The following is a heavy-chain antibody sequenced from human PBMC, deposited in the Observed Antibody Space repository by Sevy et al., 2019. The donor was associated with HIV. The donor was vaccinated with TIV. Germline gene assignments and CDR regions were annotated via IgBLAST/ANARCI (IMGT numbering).Heavy chain of an antibody. J-gene: IGHJ4*02. CDR2: TYYRSKWNN. CDR1: GDSVSSNSAA. V-gene: IGHV6-1*01. CDR3: ARQGGGGRAVDY. Sequence: KQSQSVSLTCAISGDSVSSNSAAWNWIRQSPSRGLEWLGRTYYRSKWNNDYAVSVKSRITINPDTSKNQFSLQLNSVTTEDTAVYYCARQGGGGRAVDYWGQGTLVTVSS. D-gene: IGHD3-16*01.